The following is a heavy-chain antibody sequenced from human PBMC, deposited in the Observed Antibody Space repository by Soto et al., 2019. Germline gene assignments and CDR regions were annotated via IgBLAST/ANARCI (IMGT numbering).Heavy chain of an antibody. CDR1: GFSFGSYA. CDR3: AKSPHDILIGSAFDY. CDR2: ISGSDGKT. D-gene: IGHD3-9*01. J-gene: IGHJ4*02. V-gene: IGHV3-23*01. Sequence: DVQLWESGGGLVQPGGSLRLSCAASGFSFGSYALSWVRQAPGKGLEWVSTISGSDGKTFYADSVKGRFSISRDNAKNSLYLQMDRLRPEDTAFYYCAKSPHDILIGSAFDYWGQGTLVTVSS.